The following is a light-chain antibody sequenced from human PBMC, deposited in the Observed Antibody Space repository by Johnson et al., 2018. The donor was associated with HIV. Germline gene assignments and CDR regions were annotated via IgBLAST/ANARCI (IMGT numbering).Light chain of an antibody. V-gene: IGLV1-51*01. Sequence: QSVLTQPPSVSAAPGQKVTISCSGSSSNIGNNYVSWYQQVPGTAPKLLIFDNNKRPSGIPDRFSGSKSGTSATLGITGLQTGDEADYYCGTWDSSLNTGGGFGAGTKV. J-gene: IGLJ1*01. CDR3: GTWDSSLNTGGG. CDR2: DNN. CDR1: SSNIGNNY.